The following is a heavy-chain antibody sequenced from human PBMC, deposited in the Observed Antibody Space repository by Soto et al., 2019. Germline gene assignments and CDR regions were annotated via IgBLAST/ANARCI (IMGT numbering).Heavy chain of an antibody. Sequence: GGSLRLSCAASGFTVSSNYMSWVRQAPGKGLEWVSVIYSGGSTYYADSVKGRFTISRDNSKNTLYLQMNSLRAEDTAVYYCARDVRGSGWAGYGMDVWGQGTTVTVSS. CDR1: GFTVSSNY. CDR3: ARDVRGSGWAGYGMDV. CDR2: IYSGGST. V-gene: IGHV3-53*01. J-gene: IGHJ6*02. D-gene: IGHD6-19*01.